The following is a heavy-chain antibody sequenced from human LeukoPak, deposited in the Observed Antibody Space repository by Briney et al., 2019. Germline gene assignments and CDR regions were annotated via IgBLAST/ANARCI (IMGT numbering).Heavy chain of an antibody. CDR3: ARSYDSGYPFDY. CDR2: IYYSGST. V-gene: IGHV4-39*07. J-gene: IGHJ4*02. Sequence: SETLSLTCTVSGGSISSSSYYWGWIRQPPGKGLEWIGSIYYSGSTYYNPSLKSRVTISVDTSKNQFSLKLNSVTAADTAVYYCARSYDSGYPFDYWGQGTLVTVSS. CDR1: GGSISSSSYY. D-gene: IGHD5-12*01.